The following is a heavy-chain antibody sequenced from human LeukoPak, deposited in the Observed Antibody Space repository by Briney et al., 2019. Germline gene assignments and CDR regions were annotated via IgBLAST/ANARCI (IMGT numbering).Heavy chain of an antibody. J-gene: IGHJ4*02. D-gene: IGHD1-26*01. CDR3: AKLGIVGATPHFDY. CDR2: ISGSGGTT. CDR1: RFTFSSYA. V-gene: IGHV3-23*01. Sequence: GGSLRLSCAASRFTFSSYAMSWVRQAPGKGLEWVSSISGSGGTTYYADSLKGRFTISRDNSKNTLYLQMNSLRAEDTAVYYCAKLGIVGATPHFDYWGQGTLVTVSS.